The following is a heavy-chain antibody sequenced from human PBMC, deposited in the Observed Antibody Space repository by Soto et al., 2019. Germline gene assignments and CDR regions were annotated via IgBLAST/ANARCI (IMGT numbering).Heavy chain of an antibody. V-gene: IGHV4-39*01. CDR2: IYYSGST. CDR1: GGSISSSSYY. J-gene: IGHJ6*02. D-gene: IGHD3-10*01. Sequence: SETLSLTCTVSGGSISSSSYYWGWIRQPPGKGLEWIGSIYYSGSTYYNPSLKSRVTISVDTSKDQFSLKLSSVTAADTAVYYCARQAYYYGSGSYFRPFYYYYGMDVWGQGTTVTVSS. CDR3: ARQAYYYGSGSYFRPFYYYYGMDV.